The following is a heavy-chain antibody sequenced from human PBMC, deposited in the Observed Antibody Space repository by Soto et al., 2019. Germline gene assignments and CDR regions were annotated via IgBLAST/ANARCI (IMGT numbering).Heavy chain of an antibody. CDR1: GYSFTSYW. D-gene: IGHD2-15*01. CDR2: IYPGDSDT. CDR3: ARHSAKYCSGGSCYSDYYYGMDV. V-gene: IGHV5-51*01. Sequence: GESLKISCKGSGYSFTSYWIGWVRQMPGKGLEWMGIIYPGDSDTRYSPSFQGQVTISADKSISTAYLQWSSLKASDTAMYYCARHSAKYCSGGSCYSDYYYGMDVWGQGTTVTVSS. J-gene: IGHJ6*02.